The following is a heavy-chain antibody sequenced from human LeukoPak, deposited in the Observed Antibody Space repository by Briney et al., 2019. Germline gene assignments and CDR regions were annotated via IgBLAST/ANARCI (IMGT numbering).Heavy chain of an antibody. Sequence: QAGGSLRLSCVASGFIYSSYWMTWVRQAPGKGLEWVANINKDGSEMYYVDSVKGRFTISRDNTKNSLYLQMNSLRADDTALYYCVRDFTRTRLERPFDYWGQGTLVTVSS. J-gene: IGHJ4*02. CDR1: GFIYSSYW. CDR3: VRDFTRTRLERPFDY. V-gene: IGHV3-7*01. D-gene: IGHD1-1*01. CDR2: INKDGSEM.